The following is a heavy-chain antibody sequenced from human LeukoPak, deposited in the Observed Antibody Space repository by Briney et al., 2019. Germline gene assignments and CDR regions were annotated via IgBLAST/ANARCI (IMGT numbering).Heavy chain of an antibody. D-gene: IGHD2-8*02. CDR3: AAYRQVLLPFES. J-gene: IGHJ4*02. Sequence: GWSLTLSCAPSGFTFSTFAMIWVRQPPGKGLEWASSIFPSGGEIHYADSGRGRFTISRANSKSTLSLQMTSLRAEDTAIYYCAAYRQVLLPFESRGQGALGTVSS. V-gene: IGHV3-23*01. CDR1: GFTFSTFA. CDR2: IFPSGGEI.